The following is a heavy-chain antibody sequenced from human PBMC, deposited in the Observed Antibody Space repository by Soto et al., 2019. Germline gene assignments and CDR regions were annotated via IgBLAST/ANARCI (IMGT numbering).Heavy chain of an antibody. CDR2: IICSGGSS. D-gene: IGHD2-21*02. J-gene: IGHJ6*02. V-gene: IGHV3-23*01. Sequence: PGGSLRLSCAASGFTFSSYAMSWVRQAPGKGQEWVSAIICSGGSSYYADSVKVRFTISRDNSKNTLYLQMNSLRAEDTAVYYCAKANRAYCGGDCYSPSGYYYGMDVWGQGTTVTVSS. CDR1: GFTFSSYA. CDR3: AKANRAYCGGDCYSPSGYYYGMDV.